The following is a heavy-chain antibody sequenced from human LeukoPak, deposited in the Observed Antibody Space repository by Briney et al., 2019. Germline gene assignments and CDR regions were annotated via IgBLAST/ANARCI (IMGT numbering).Heavy chain of an antibody. V-gene: IGHV4-39*01. CDR2: IYYSGNT. J-gene: IGHJ1*01. D-gene: IGHD1-26*01. Sequence: PSETLSLTCTVSGDSISSGYYWGWIRQPPGKGLEWIGSIYYSGNTYYNPSLKSRVTISVDTSKNHFSLRLSSVTAAETAVYYCARHQLVGATRGDLRHWGQGTLVTVSS. CDR3: ARHQLVGATRGDLRH. CDR1: GDSISSGYY.